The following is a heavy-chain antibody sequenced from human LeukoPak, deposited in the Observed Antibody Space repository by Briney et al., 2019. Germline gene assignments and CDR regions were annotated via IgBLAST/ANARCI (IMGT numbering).Heavy chain of an antibody. Sequence: ASVKVSCKASGGTFSSYAISWVRQAPGQGLEWMGGIIPIFGTANYAQKFQGRVTMTRDTSTSTVYMELSSLRSEDTAVYYCASALIWFGEFANWFDPRGQGTLVTVSS. J-gene: IGHJ5*02. V-gene: IGHV1-69*05. CDR3: ASALIWFGEFANWFDP. D-gene: IGHD3-10*01. CDR2: IIPIFGTA. CDR1: GGTFSSYA.